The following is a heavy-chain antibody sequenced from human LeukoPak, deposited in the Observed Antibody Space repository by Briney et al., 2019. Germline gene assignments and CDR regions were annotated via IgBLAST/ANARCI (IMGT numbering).Heavy chain of an antibody. Sequence: ASVKVSCTASGYTVTSSDFNWVRQATRQGLERMGWRNPNSGNTGYAQKFQGRVTMTRNTSISTAYLELSSLRSEDTAVYYCARGMWSGSYSAAYYFDYWGEGTLVTVSS. D-gene: IGHD3-3*01. CDR2: RNPNSGNT. J-gene: IGHJ4*02. CDR3: ARGMWSGSYSAAYYFDY. CDR1: GYTVTSSD. V-gene: IGHV1-8*02.